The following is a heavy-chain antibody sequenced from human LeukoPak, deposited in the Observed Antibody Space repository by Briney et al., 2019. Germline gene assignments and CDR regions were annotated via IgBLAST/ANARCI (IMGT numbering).Heavy chain of an antibody. J-gene: IGHJ6*02. CDR3: ARVRAGYCTSISCYTGMDV. V-gene: IGHV3-30*19. D-gene: IGHD2-2*01. Sequence: GRSLRLSCAASGFTFSSYGMHWVRQAPGKGLEWVALISYDGSNEYYADSVRGRFTISRDNSKFTLYMQMNSLRAEDTAVYYCARVRAGYCTSISCYTGMDVWGQGTTVTVSS. CDR2: ISYDGSNE. CDR1: GFTFSSYG.